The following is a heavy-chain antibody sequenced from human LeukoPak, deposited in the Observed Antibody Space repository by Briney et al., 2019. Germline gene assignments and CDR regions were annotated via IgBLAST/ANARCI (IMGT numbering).Heavy chain of an antibody. V-gene: IGHV3-23*01. CDR2: ISGSGGST. CDR1: GFTFSSYA. D-gene: IGHD6-6*01. Sequence: GGSLTLSCAASGFTFSSYAMSWVRQAPGKGLEWVSAISGSGGSTYYADSVKGRSTISRDNSKNTVYLQMNSLRAEDTAVYYCAKARYSSSFGVLDYWGQGTLVTVSS. CDR3: AKARYSSSFGVLDY. J-gene: IGHJ4*02.